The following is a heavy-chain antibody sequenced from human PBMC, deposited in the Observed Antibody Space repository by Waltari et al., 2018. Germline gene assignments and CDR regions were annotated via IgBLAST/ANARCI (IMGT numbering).Heavy chain of an antibody. V-gene: IGHV3-9*01. Sequence: EVQLVESGGGLVQPGRSLRRSCAASGFTFDDYAMHWVRQASGKGLEWVSGSSWNSGSIGYADSVKGRFTISRDNAKNSLYLQMNSLRAEDTALYYCAKDMSRDGYKSAFDIWGQGTMVTVSS. J-gene: IGHJ3*02. CDR2: SSWNSGSI. CDR1: GFTFDDYA. CDR3: AKDMSRDGYKSAFDI. D-gene: IGHD5-12*01.